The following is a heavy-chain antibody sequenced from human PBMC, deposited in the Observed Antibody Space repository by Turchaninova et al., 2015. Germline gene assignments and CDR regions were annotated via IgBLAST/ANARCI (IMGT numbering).Heavy chain of an antibody. CDR2: MKHSGRT. V-gene: IGHV4-34*01. Sequence: QVQLQQWGAGLLKPSETLSLTCAVYGGSFSGYYWSWFSQPPGKGLEWIGEMKHSGRTNYNPSLKSRVTISVDTSKNQFSLKLSSVTAADTAVYYCARYGSGYYFDYWGQGTLVTVSS. CDR3: ARYGSGYYFDY. D-gene: IGHD3-10*01. J-gene: IGHJ4*02. CDR1: GGSFSGYY.